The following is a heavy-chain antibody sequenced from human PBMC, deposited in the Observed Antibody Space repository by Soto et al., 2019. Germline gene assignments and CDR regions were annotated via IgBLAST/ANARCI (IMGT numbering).Heavy chain of an antibody. Sequence: SETLSLTCAFSGGSFTSNNWWTWVRQPPGQGLEWIGEIYRTGSTNYNPSLKSRVTISLDKSENQFSLKVTSLTAADTAVYYCASRDPGTSVDYWGQGTLVTVSS. CDR1: GGSFTSNNW. V-gene: IGHV4-4*02. CDR3: ASRDPGTSVDY. D-gene: IGHD1-7*01. J-gene: IGHJ4*02. CDR2: IYRTGST.